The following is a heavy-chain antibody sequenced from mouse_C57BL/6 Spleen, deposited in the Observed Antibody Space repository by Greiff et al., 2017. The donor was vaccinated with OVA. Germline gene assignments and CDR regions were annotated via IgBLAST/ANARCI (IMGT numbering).Heavy chain of an antibody. V-gene: IGHV1-81*01. D-gene: IGHD2-5*01. CDR1: GYTFTSYG. CDR2: IYPRSGNT. Sequence: VKLQQSGAELARPGASVKLSCKASGYTFTSYGISWVKQRTGQGLEWIGEIYPRSGNTYYNEKFKGKATLTADKSSSTAYMELRSLTSEDSAVYFCASRDSNYDYAMDYWGQGTSVTVSS. CDR3: ASRDSNYDYAMDY. J-gene: IGHJ4*01.